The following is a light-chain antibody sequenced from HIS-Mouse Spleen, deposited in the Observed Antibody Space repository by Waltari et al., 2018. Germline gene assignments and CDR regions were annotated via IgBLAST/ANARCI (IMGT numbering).Light chain of an antibody. CDR2: EGS. J-gene: IGLJ2*01. Sequence: QSALTQPASVSGSPGQSITISCTGTSSDVGSYNLVSWYQQHPGKAPKLMIYEGSKRPSGVSNRFSGCKSGNTASLTISVLQAEDEADYYCCSYAGSSTFEVFGGGTKLTVL. CDR3: CSYAGSSTFEV. V-gene: IGLV2-23*03. CDR1: SSDVGSYNL.